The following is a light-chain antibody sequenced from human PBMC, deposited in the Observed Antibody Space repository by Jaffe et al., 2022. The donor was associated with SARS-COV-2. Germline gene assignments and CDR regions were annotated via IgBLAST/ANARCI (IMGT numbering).Light chain of an antibody. CDR2: AAS. CDR1: QSISSY. CDR3: QQGHSAPLT. J-gene: IGKJ4*01. Sequence: DIQMTQSPSSLSASVGDRVTITCRPSQSISSYLNWYQQKPGKAPKLLIYAASNLQSGVPSRFSGSGSGTEFTLTISSLQPEDFATYFCQQGHSAPLTFGGGTKVEIK. V-gene: IGKV1-39*01.